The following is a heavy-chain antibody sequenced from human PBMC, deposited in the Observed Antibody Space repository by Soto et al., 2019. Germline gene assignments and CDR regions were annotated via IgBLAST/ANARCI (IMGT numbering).Heavy chain of an antibody. J-gene: IGHJ6*02. CDR1: GFTVSSNY. CDR3: AKAEGIGYCSGGSCYPLGV. D-gene: IGHD2-15*01. Sequence: PGGSLRLSCAASGFTVSSNYMSWVRQAPGKGLEWLSVIYTDDSTYYADSVKGRFTISRHNSKNTLYLQMNSLRAEDTAVYYCAKAEGIGYCSGGSCYPLGVWGQGTTVTVSS. CDR2: IYTDDST. V-gene: IGHV3-53*04.